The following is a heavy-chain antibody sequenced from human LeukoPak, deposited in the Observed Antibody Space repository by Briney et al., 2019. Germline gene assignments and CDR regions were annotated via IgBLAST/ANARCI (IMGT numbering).Heavy chain of an antibody. CDR1: GFTFSSYS. CDR2: ISSSSSYI. J-gene: IGHJ4*02. CDR3: ARGRLRITMIVVAPDY. D-gene: IGHD3-22*01. Sequence: GGSLRLSCAASGFTFSSYSMNWVRQAPGKGLEWVSSISSSSSYIYYADSVKGRFTISRDNAKNSLYLQMNSLRAEDTAVYYCARGRLRITMIVVAPDYWGQGTLVTVSS. V-gene: IGHV3-21*01.